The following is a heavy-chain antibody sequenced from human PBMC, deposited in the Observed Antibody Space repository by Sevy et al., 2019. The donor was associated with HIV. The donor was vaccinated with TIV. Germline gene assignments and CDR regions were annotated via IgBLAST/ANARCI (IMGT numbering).Heavy chain of an antibody. V-gene: IGHV4-30-4*01. J-gene: IGHJ4*02. Sequence: SESLSLTCTVSGGSISSGDYYWSWIRQPPGKGLESIGYIYYSGSTYYNPSLKSRVTISVDTSKNQFSLKLSSVTAADTAVYYCASAPHYYYDSSGYLTSAYFDYWGQGTLVTVPS. CDR3: ASAPHYYYDSSGYLTSAYFDY. CDR2: IYYSGST. D-gene: IGHD3-22*01. CDR1: GGSISSGDYY.